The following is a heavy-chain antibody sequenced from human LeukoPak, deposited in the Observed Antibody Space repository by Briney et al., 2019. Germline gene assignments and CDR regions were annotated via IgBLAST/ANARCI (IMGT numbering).Heavy chain of an antibody. CDR1: GFTFSSYA. CDR2: ISGSGGGT. D-gene: IGHD6-13*01. J-gene: IGHJ4*02. V-gene: IGHV3-23*01. Sequence: GGSLRLSCAASGFTFSSYAMSWVRQAPGKGLEWVSGISGSGGGTYYADSVKGRFAISRDNSKNTLSLQMNSLRAEDTAVYYCAKGGLSGIAAAGNRFDYWGQGTLVTVSS. CDR3: AKGGLSGIAAAGNRFDY.